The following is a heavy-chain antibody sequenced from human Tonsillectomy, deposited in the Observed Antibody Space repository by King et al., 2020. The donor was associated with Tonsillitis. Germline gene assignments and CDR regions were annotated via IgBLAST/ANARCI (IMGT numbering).Heavy chain of an antibody. J-gene: IGHJ5*02. V-gene: IGHV3-30-3*01. CDR2: ISYDGSNK. CDR3: ARGATRTTLWFDP. Sequence: VQLVESGGGVVQPGRSLRLSCAASGFTFSSYAMHWVRQAPGKGLEWVAVISYDGSNKYYADSVKGRFTISRDNSKNTLYLQMNRLRAEDTAVYYCARGATRTTLWFDPWGQGTLVTVSS. CDR1: GFTFSSYA. D-gene: IGHD1-7*01.